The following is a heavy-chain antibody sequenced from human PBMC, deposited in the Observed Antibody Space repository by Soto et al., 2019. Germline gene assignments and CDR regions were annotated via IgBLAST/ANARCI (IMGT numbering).Heavy chain of an antibody. CDR2: IYTSGST. V-gene: IGHV4-4*07. CDR1: GASIISYY. Sequence: SETLSLTCTVSGASIISYYWSWIRQPAGKGLEWIGRIYTSGSTNYNPSLKSRVTMSIDTPKNELYLKLSSVTAADTAVYYCARGEGYCSSTRCRFDSHFYYYGIDVWGQGTTVTVSS. CDR3: ARGEGYCSSTRCRFDSHFYYYGIDV. J-gene: IGHJ6*02. D-gene: IGHD2-2*01.